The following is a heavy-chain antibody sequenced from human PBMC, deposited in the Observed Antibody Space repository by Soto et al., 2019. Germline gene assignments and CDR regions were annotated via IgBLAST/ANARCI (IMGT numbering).Heavy chain of an antibody. CDR1: GFTFSSYW. CDR2: IKQDGSEK. V-gene: IGHV3-7*03. D-gene: IGHD2-15*01. CDR3: ARDLTHSDIVVVANLFDP. J-gene: IGHJ5*02. Sequence: GGSLRLSCAASGFTFSSYWMSWVRQAPGKGLEWVANIKQDGSEKYYVDSVKGRFTISRDNAKNSLYLQMNSLRAEDTAVYYCARDLTHSDIVVVANLFDPWGQGTLVTVSS.